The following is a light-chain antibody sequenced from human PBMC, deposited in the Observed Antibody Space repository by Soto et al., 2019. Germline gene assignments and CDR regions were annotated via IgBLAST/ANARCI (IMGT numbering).Light chain of an antibody. Sequence: QSVLTQPPSASGTPGQRVTISCSGSDSNSGSNYVYWYQQFPGTAPKLLIYSNIQRPSGVPARFSGSKSGTTAYLAISGLRSEDEADYYCAAWDNSLNGRVFGGGTKLPVL. CDR3: AAWDNSLNGRV. J-gene: IGLJ3*02. CDR2: SNI. V-gene: IGLV1-47*02. CDR1: DSNSGSNY.